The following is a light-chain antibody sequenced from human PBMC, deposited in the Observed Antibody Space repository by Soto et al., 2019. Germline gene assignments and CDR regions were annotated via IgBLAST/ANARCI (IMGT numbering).Light chain of an antibody. CDR3: SSYTSGSTRVV. CDR2: DVS. V-gene: IGLV2-14*03. J-gene: IGLJ2*01. Sequence: QSALTQPASVSGSPGQSITMSCTGTSSDAGGHNFVSWYQQHPGKAPKLMLYDVSLRPSGVSNRFSGSKSGNTASLTISGLQVEDEADYYCSSYTSGSTRVVFGGGTKLTVL. CDR1: SSDAGGHNF.